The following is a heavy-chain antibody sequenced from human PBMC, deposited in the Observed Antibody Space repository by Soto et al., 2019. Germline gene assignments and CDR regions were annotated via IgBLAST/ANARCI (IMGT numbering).Heavy chain of an antibody. Sequence: SVKVSCKASGGTFSSYAISWVRQAPGQGLEWMGGIIPIFGTANYAQKFQGRVTITADESTSTAYMELSSLRSEDTAVYYCASVYYYDSSAPPGYWGQGTQVTVSS. CDR3: ASVYYYDSSAPPGY. V-gene: IGHV1-69*13. D-gene: IGHD3-22*01. J-gene: IGHJ4*02. CDR1: GGTFSSYA. CDR2: IIPIFGTA.